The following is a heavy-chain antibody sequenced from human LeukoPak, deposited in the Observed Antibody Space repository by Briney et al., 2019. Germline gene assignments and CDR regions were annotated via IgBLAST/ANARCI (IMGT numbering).Heavy chain of an antibody. V-gene: IGHV3-7*03. Sequence: GGSLRLSCVASGLTVSNHWMSWVRQAPGKGLEWVANIREERGQEYYVDSVKGRFTISKNSARNSLYLQMNTLRVEDTAMYYCASLDTAKQPLANHWGQGTLVTVSS. D-gene: IGHD5-18*01. CDR3: ASLDTAKQPLANH. CDR2: IREERGQE. J-gene: IGHJ5*02. CDR1: GLTVSNHW.